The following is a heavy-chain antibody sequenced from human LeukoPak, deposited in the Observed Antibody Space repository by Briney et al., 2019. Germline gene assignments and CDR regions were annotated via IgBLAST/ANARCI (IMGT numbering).Heavy chain of an antibody. CDR1: GASFDSHY. CDR2: YFDTGST. CDR3: VRTGWELLTS. J-gene: IGHJ4*02. Sequence: SETLSLTCNVSGASFDSHYWTWVRQTPDKRLEWIGYYFDTGSTDYNPSLKSRVTMSVDRSKNQFFLRLESVTAADTAVYYCVRTGWELLTSWGPGTLVTVSS. V-gene: IGHV4-59*11. D-gene: IGHD4-23*01.